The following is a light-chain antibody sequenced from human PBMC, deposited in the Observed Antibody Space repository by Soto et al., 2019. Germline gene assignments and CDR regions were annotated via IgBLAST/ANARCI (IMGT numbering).Light chain of an antibody. V-gene: IGKV3-15*01. Sequence: EIVMTQSPATLSVSPGGRATLSCRASQSVSSTLAWYQQKPGQAPRLLIYGASTRATGFPARFSGRGSGTEFTLTISSLQSEDFAVYYCQQYKNCPRTFGGGTRVEIK. J-gene: IGKJ4*01. CDR3: QQYKNCPRT. CDR1: QSVSST. CDR2: GAS.